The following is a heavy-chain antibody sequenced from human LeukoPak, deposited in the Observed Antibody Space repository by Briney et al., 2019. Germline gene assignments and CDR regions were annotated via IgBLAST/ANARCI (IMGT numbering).Heavy chain of an antibody. V-gene: IGHV3-9*01. Sequence: GGSLRLSCAASGFTFDDYAMHWVRQAPGKGLEWVSGISWNSGSIGYADSVKGRFTISRDNAKNSLYLQMNSLRAEDTALYYCAKDMYSSGWYGDAFDIWGQGTMVTVSS. CDR2: ISWNSGSI. CDR3: AKDMYSSGWYGDAFDI. D-gene: IGHD6-19*01. CDR1: GFTFDDYA. J-gene: IGHJ3*02.